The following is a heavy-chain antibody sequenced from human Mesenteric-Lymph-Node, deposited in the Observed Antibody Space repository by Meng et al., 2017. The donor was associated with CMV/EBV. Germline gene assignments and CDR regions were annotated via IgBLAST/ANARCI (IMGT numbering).Heavy chain of an antibody. J-gene: IGHJ4*02. D-gene: IGHD5-12*01. CDR2: IRYDGSTK. V-gene: IGHV3-30*02. CDR1: GFAFSTYG. CDR3: AGGRGYSGSGGDY. Sequence: GGSLRLSCAASGFAFSTYGMYWVRQTPGRGLQWVAFIRYDGSTKYYADSVKGRFSISRDNAKNSLYLQMNSLRAEDTAVYYCAGGRGYSGSGGDYWGQGTLVTVSS.